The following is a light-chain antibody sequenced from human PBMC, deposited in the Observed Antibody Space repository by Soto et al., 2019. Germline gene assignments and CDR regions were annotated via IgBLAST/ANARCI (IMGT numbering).Light chain of an antibody. CDR3: QSYDSSLSALYV. Sequence: QSVLTQPPSVSGAPGQRATISCTGIRSNIGAGYDVHWYQQLPGTAPKLLIYGNSNRPSGVPDRFSGSKSGTSASLAITGLQAEDEADYYCQSYDSSLSALYVFGTGTKVTVL. J-gene: IGLJ1*01. CDR1: RSNIGAGYD. V-gene: IGLV1-40*01. CDR2: GNS.